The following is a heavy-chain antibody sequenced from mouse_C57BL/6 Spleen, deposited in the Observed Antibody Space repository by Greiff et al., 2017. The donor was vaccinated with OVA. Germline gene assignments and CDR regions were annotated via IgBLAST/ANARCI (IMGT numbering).Heavy chain of an antibody. D-gene: IGHD1-1*01. J-gene: IGHJ4*01. CDR2: IDPNSGGT. V-gene: IGHV1-72*01. CDR1: GYTFTSYW. Sequence: VQLQQPGAELVKPGASVKLSCKASGYTFTSYWMHWVKQRPGRGLEWIGRIDPNSGGTKYNEKFKSKATLTVDKPASTTYMQLSSLTSEDSAVYYCARYYGSSYVRAMDYWGQGTSVTVSS. CDR3: ARYYGSSYVRAMDY.